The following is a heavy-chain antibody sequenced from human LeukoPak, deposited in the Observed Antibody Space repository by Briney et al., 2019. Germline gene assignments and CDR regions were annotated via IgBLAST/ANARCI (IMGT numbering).Heavy chain of an antibody. CDR2: ISGSGDST. CDR1: GFTFSSYA. Sequence: GGSLRLSCAPSGFTFSSYAMSWVRQAPGKGLEWVSAISGSGDSTYYADSVKGRFTISRDNSKNTLYLQMNSLRAEDTAVYYCARGGSNGWFDPWGQGTLVTVSS. CDR3: ARGGSNGWFDP. V-gene: IGHV3-23*01. J-gene: IGHJ5*02. D-gene: IGHD4-11*01.